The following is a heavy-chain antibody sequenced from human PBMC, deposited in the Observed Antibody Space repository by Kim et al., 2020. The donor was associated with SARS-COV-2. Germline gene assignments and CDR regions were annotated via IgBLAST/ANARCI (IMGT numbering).Heavy chain of an antibody. CDR1: GFTFSSYD. J-gene: IGHJ3*02. V-gene: IGHV3-13*04. Sequence: GGSLRLSCAASGFTFSSYDIHWVRQATGKGLEWVSAIGTAGDTYYPGSVKGRFTISRENAKNSLYLQMNSLRAGDTAVYYCARGGGSGSYSGDAFDIWGQGTMVTVSS. CDR3: ARGGGSGSYSGDAFDI. CDR2: IGTAGDT. D-gene: IGHD3-10*01.